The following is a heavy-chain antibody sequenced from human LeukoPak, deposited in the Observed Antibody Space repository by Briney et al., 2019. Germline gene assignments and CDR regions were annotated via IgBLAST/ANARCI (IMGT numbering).Heavy chain of an antibody. D-gene: IGHD3-3*01. CDR1: GFIYSHYS. CDR3: ARVWYYDFWSGYSCLDY. J-gene: IGHJ4*02. V-gene: IGHV3-21*01. Sequence: PGGSLRLSCAASGFIYSHYSMNCVREAPGKGVEWVSSIRSTSRNTYCADPLKGRYPISRDNAKNSLYLQMNSLRAEDTAVYYCARVWYYDFWSGYSCLDYWGQGTLVSVSS. CDR2: IRSTSRNT.